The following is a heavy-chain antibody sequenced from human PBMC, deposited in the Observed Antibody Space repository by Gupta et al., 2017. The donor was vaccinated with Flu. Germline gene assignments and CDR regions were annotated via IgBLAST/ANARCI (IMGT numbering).Heavy chain of an antibody. CDR2: ISYDGSNK. CDR1: GFTFRSYG. Sequence: QVQLVESGGVVVQPGASLRLSCAASGFTFRSYGMHWVRQAPGKGLEWVAVISYDGSNKYYADSVKRRFTISRDNSKITMYLQMNSLRAEDTAVYYCAKDLMQYGDTAMDAELDYWGQGTLVTVSS. V-gene: IGHV3-30*18. CDR3: AKDLMQYGDTAMDAELDY. D-gene: IGHD5-18*01. J-gene: IGHJ4*02.